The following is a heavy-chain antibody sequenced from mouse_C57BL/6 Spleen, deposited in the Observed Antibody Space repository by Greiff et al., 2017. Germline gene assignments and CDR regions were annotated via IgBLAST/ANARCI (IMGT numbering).Heavy chain of an antibody. CDR3: ARGGDCYLGGGLAY. D-gene: IGHD2-3*01. J-gene: IGHJ3*01. V-gene: IGHV1-7*01. CDR1: GYTFTSYW. CDR2: IKPGSGST. Sequence: VQLQQSGAELVKPGASVKLSCKASGYTFTSYWMHWVKQRPGQGLEWIGYIKPGSGSTKYNQKFKGKATLTADKSSSTAYMQLSSLTYEDSAVXYCARGGDCYLGGGLAYWGQGTPVTVS.